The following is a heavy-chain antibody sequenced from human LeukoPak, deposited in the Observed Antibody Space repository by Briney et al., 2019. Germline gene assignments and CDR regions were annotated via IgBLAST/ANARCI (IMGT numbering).Heavy chain of an antibody. CDR3: ARVEFKCPDY. Sequence: PGRSLRLSCAASGFTFSSYAMHWVRQAPGKGLEWVAVISYDGSNKYYADSVKGRFTISRDNSKNTLYLQMNSLRAEDTAVYYCARVEFKCPDYWGQGTLVTVSS. CDR1: GFTFSSYA. J-gene: IGHJ4*02. D-gene: IGHD3-10*01. CDR2: ISYDGSNK. V-gene: IGHV3-30-3*01.